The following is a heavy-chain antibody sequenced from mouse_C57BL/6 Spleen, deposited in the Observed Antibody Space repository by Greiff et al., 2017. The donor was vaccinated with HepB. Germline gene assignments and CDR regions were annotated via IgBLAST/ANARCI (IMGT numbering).Heavy chain of an antibody. J-gene: IGHJ2*01. D-gene: IGHD1-1*01. V-gene: IGHV1-50*01. CDR2: IDPSDSYT. CDR3: ARYTTVVIDY. Sequence: VKLQQPGAELVKPGASVKLSCKASGYTFTSYWMQWVKQRPGQGLEWIGEIDPSDSYTNYNQKFKGKATLTVDTSSSTAYMQLSSLTSEDSAVYYCARYTTVVIDYWGQGTTLTVSS. CDR1: GYTFTSYW.